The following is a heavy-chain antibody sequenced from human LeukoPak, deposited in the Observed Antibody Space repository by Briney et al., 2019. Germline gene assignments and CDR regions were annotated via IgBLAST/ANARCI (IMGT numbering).Heavy chain of an antibody. CDR2: IYYSGST. CDR3: AREGVEYSDYDSSGLYYFDY. CDR1: GGSISSYY. Sequence: SETLSLTCTVSGGSISSYYWSWVRQPPGKGLEWIGYIYYSGSTNYNPSPKSRVTISDDTSKNQFSLKLSSVTAADTAVYYCAREGVEYSDYDSSGLYYFDYWGQGTLVTVSS. V-gene: IGHV4-59*01. D-gene: IGHD3-22*01. J-gene: IGHJ4*02.